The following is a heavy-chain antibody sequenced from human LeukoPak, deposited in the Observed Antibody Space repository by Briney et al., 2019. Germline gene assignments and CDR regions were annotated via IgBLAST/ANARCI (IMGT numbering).Heavy chain of an antibody. V-gene: IGHV3-7*01. Sequence: QPGGSLRLSCAASGFTFSNYWMDWVRQAPGKGLEWVANINQDGSEIYYVDSMKGRFTISRDNAKNSLYLQMNGLRAEDTAVYYCTRSLDYWGQGTLVTVSS. CDR3: TRSLDY. J-gene: IGHJ4*02. CDR1: GFTFSNYW. CDR2: INQDGSEI.